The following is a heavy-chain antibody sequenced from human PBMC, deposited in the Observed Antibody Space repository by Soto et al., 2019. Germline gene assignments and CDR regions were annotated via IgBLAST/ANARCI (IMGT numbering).Heavy chain of an antibody. CDR3: ARTRYRIAAAGPKRSFDY. Sequence: SVKVSCKASGVTFSSYAISWVRQAPGQGLEWMGGIIPIFGTANYAQKFQGRVTITADESTSTAYMELSSLRSEDTAVYYCARTRYRIAAAGPKRSFDYWGQGTLVTVSS. V-gene: IGHV1-69*13. CDR1: GVTFSSYA. J-gene: IGHJ4*02. D-gene: IGHD6-13*01. CDR2: IIPIFGTA.